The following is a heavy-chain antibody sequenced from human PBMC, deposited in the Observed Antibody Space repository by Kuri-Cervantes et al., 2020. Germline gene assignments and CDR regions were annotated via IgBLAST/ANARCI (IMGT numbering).Heavy chain of an antibody. CDR2: INHSGSS. J-gene: IGHJ4*02. CDR1: GFTVSSNY. CDR3: ARGGDYGGDGPTYYFDY. V-gene: IGHV4-34*01. Sequence: GSLRLSCAASGFTVSSNYMSWVRQAPGKGLEWIGEINHSGSSNYNPSLKSRVTISADTSKNQFSLKQSSVTAADTAVYYCARGGDYGGDGPTYYFDYWGQGTLVTVSS. D-gene: IGHD4-23*01.